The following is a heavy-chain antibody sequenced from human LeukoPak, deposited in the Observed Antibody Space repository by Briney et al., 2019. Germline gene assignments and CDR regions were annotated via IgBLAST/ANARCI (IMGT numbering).Heavy chain of an antibody. D-gene: IGHD2-2*02. CDR3: ARVYCSSTSCCTYAFDI. V-gene: IGHV4-59*01. Sequence: SETLSLTCTVSGGSISSYYWSWIRQPPGKGLEWIGYIYYSGSTNYNPSLKSRVTISVDTSKNQFSLKLSSVTAADTAVYYCARVYCSSTSCCTYAFDIWGQGTMVTVSS. J-gene: IGHJ3*02. CDR1: GGSISSYY. CDR2: IYYSGST.